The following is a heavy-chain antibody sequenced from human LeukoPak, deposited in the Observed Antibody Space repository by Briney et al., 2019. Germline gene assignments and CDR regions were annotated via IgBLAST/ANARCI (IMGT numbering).Heavy chain of an antibody. Sequence: RGSLRLSCAASGFTFSSSWMHWVRQAPEKGLVWVSRINSDGSSTSYADSVKGRFTIFRDNAKNTLYLQMNSLRAEDTAVYYCARGSYNYGRDAFDIWGQGTMVTVSS. V-gene: IGHV3-74*01. CDR1: GFTFSSSW. J-gene: IGHJ3*02. CDR2: INSDGSST. D-gene: IGHD5-24*01. CDR3: ARGSYNYGRDAFDI.